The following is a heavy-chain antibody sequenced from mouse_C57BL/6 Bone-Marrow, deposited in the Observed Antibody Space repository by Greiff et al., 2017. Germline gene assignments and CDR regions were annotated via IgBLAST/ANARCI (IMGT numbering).Heavy chain of an antibody. Sequence: QVQLQQPGAELVRPGSSVKLSCKASGYTFTSYWMDWVKQRPGQGLEWIGNIYPSDSETHYNQKFKDKATLTVDKSSSTAYMQLSSLTSEDSAVYYCARCDYDRAYWGQGTLVTVSA. CDR2: IYPSDSET. CDR3: ARCDYDRAY. J-gene: IGHJ3*01. D-gene: IGHD2-4*01. V-gene: IGHV1-61*01. CDR1: GYTFTSYW.